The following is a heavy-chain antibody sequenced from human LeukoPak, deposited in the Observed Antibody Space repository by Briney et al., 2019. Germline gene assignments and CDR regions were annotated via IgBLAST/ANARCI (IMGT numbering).Heavy chain of an antibody. J-gene: IGHJ4*02. V-gene: IGHV1-46*01. CDR2: INPSGGST. Sequence: GASVKVSCKASGYTFTSYYMHWVRQAPGQGLEWMGIINPSGGSTSYAQKFQGRVTMTRDTSTSTVYMELSSLRSEDTAVYYCARDPSMSTFGGVIVPYFDYGGQGTLLSVSS. D-gene: IGHD3-16*02. CDR3: ARDPSMSTFGGVIVPYFDY. CDR1: GYTFTSYY.